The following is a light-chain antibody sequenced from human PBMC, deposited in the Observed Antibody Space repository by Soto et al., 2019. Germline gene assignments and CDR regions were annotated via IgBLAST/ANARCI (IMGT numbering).Light chain of an antibody. CDR1: QGISSY. CDR3: QQYYSYPLT. V-gene: IGKV1-8*01. CDR2: AAS. J-gene: IGKJ3*01. Sequence: AIRMTQSPSSFSASTGGRVTITCRASQGISSYLAWCQQKPGKAPKLLIYAASTLQSGVPSRFSGSGSGTDFTLTISCLQSEDFATYYCQQYYSYPLTFGPGTKVDIK.